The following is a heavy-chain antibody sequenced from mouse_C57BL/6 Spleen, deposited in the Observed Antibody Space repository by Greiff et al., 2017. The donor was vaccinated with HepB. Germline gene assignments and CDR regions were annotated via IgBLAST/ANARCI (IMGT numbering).Heavy chain of an antibody. CDR3: ARSETGTRDAMDY. J-gene: IGHJ4*01. CDR1: GYTFTSYW. CDR2: IYPGSGST. D-gene: IGHD4-1*01. V-gene: IGHV1-55*01. Sequence: QVQLQQPGAELVKPGASVKMSCKASGYTFTSYWITWVKQRPGQGLEWIGDIYPGSGSTNYNEKFKSKATLTVDTSSSTAYMQLSSLTSEDSAVYYCARSETGTRDAMDYWGQGTSVTVSS.